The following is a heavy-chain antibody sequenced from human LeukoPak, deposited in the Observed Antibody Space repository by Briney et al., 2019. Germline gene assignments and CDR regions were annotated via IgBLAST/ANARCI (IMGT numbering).Heavy chain of an antibody. Sequence: GRSLRLSCAASGFTFSSYAMHWVRQAPGKGLEWVAVISYDGSNKYYADSVKGRFTISRDNSKNTLYLQMNSLRAEDTAVYYCARGWQLAFYYYYGMDVWGQGTTVTVSS. CDR1: GFTFSSYA. D-gene: IGHD2-15*01. J-gene: IGHJ6*02. V-gene: IGHV3-30-3*01. CDR3: ARGWQLAFYYYYGMDV. CDR2: ISYDGSNK.